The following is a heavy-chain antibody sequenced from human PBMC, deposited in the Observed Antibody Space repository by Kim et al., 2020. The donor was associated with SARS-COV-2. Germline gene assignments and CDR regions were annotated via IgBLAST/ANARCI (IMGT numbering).Heavy chain of an antibody. V-gene: IGHV4-31*02. CDR3: ARGMITFVSFDY. D-gene: IGHD3-16*01. J-gene: IGHJ4*02. Sequence: YCNPALKSRVTISVDTSKNQFSPKLSSVTAADTAVYYCARGMITFVSFDYWGQGTLVTVSS.